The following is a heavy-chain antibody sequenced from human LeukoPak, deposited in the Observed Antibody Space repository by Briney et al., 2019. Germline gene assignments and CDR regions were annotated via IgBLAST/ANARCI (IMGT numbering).Heavy chain of an antibody. D-gene: IGHD3-3*01. Sequence: PSETLSLTCAVYGGSFSGYYWSWIRQPPGKGLEWIGGINHSGSTNYNPSLKSRVTISVDTSKNQFSLKLSSVTAADTAVCYCAGTFITIFGVVSDYWGQGTLVTVSS. CDR1: GGSFSGYY. CDR3: AGTFITIFGVVSDY. V-gene: IGHV4-34*01. CDR2: INHSGST. J-gene: IGHJ4*02.